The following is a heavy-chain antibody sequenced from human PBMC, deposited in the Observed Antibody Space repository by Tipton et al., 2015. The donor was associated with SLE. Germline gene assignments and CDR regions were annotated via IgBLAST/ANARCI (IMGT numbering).Heavy chain of an antibody. CDR1: GGPISSSSYY. V-gene: IGHV4-61*05. CDR2: IYYSGST. D-gene: IGHD4-23*01. Sequence: TLSLTCTVSGGPISSSSYYWGWIRQPPGKGLEWIGYIYYSGSTNYNPSLKSRVTISVDTSKNQFSLKLTSVTAADTAVYYCARAPRGVGTQYYFDYWGQGTLVTVSS. CDR3: ARAPRGVGTQYYFDY. J-gene: IGHJ4*02.